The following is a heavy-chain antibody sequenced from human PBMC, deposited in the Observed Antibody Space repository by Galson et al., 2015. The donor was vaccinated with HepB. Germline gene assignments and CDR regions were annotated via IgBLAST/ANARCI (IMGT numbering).Heavy chain of an antibody. CDR3: ARDHGGDGYNYQSFDY. V-gene: IGHV3-33*01. Sequence: SLRLSCAASGFTFSSYGMHWVRQAPGKGLEWVAVIWYDGSNKYYADSVKGRFTISRDNSKNTLYLQMNSLRAEDTAVYYCARDHGGDGYNYQSFDYWGQGTLVTVSS. D-gene: IGHD5-24*01. J-gene: IGHJ4*02. CDR1: GFTFSSYG. CDR2: IWYDGSNK.